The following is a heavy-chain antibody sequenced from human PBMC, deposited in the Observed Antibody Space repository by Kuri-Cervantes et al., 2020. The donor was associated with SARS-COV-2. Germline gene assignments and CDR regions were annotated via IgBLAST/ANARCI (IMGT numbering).Heavy chain of an antibody. V-gene: IGHV3-53*01. D-gene: IGHD5-24*01. CDR2: IYSGGST. CDR3: ARLIGDGYPRYSFDH. J-gene: IGHJ4*02. Sequence: GESLKISCAASGFTVSSNYMSWVRQAPGKGLEWVSVIYSGGSTYYADSVKGRFTISRDNSKNTLYLQMNSLRAEDTAVYYCARLIGDGYPRYSFDHWGQGTLVTVSS. CDR1: GFTVSSNY.